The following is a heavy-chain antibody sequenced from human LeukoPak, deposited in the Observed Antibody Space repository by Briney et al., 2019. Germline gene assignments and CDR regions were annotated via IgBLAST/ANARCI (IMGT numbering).Heavy chain of an antibody. CDR1: GFTFDDYA. D-gene: IGHD3-16*01. CDR3: AKDLRPGGDTLHS. V-gene: IGHV3-43D*03. CDR2: ISWNGGFT. J-gene: IGHJ4*02. Sequence: SGGSLRLSCAASGFTFDDYAMHWVRQAAGKGLEWVSLISWNGGFTDYADSVKGRFTISRDNNKNSLYLQMNSLRPDDTALYYCAKDLRPGGDTLHSWGQGTLVTVSS.